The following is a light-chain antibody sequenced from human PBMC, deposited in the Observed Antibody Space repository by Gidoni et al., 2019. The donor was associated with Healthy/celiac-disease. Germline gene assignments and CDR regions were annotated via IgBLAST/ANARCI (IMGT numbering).Light chain of an antibody. CDR1: KLGDKY. V-gene: IGLV3-1*01. J-gene: IGLJ2*01. CDR3: QAWDSSLVV. CDR2: QDS. Sequence: SYELTQPPSVSVSPGQTASITCSGDKLGDKYACWYQQESGQSPVLVIYQDSQRPSGIPERFSGSNSGNTATLTISGTPAMDEADYYCQAWDSSLVVFGGGTKLTVL.